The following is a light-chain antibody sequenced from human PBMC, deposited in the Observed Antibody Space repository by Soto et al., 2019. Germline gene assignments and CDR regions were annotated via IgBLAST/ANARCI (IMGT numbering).Light chain of an antibody. CDR3: CSYVGSSTSYV. Sequence: QSVLTQPASVSGSPGQSITISCTGTSGDVGNYNLVSWYQQHPGKAPRLMIYEVNKGPSGVSNRFSGSKSGNTASLTISGLQAEDEADYYCCSYVGSSTSYVFGTGTKLTVL. CDR2: EVN. J-gene: IGLJ1*01. CDR1: SGDVGNYNL. V-gene: IGLV2-23*02.